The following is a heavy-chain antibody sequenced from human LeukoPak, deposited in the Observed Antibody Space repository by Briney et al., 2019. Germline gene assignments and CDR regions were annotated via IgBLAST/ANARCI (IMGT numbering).Heavy chain of an antibody. J-gene: IGHJ4*02. V-gene: IGHV3-64*04. CDR1: GFTFSSYA. Sequence: GGSLRLSCSASGFTFSSYAMHWVRQAPGKGLEYVSAISSNGGSTYYADSVKGRFTISRDNSKNTLYLQMNSLRAEDTAVYYCARGDDYVFDYWGQGTLVTVSS. D-gene: IGHD3-16*01. CDR2: ISSNGGST. CDR3: ARGDDYVFDY.